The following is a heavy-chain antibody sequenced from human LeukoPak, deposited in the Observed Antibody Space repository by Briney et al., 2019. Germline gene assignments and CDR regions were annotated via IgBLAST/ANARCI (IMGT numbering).Heavy chain of an antibody. V-gene: IGHV4-39*01. CDR2: IYYSGST. CDR1: GGSISSSTYY. Sequence: SETLSLTCTVSGGSISSSTYYWGWIRQPPGKGLEWIGSIYYSGSTYYNPSLKSRVTISVDTSKNQFSLKLGSVTAADTAVYYCASIPLEWLRYSDYWGQGTLVTVSS. CDR3: ASIPLEWLRYSDY. J-gene: IGHJ4*02. D-gene: IGHD3-3*01.